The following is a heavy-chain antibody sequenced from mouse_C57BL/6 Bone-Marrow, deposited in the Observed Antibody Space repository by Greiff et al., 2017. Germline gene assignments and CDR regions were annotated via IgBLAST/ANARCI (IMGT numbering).Heavy chain of an antibody. CDR3: ARVYYRYYFDD. D-gene: IGHD2-14*01. Sequence: QVQLQQPGAELVKPGASVKLSCKASGYTFTSYWMHWVKQRPGQGLEWIGMIHPNSGSTNYNEKFKSKATLTVDKSSSTAYMQLSSLTSEDSAVYYGARVYYRYYFDDWGQGTTLTVSS. V-gene: IGHV1-64*01. J-gene: IGHJ2*01. CDR2: IHPNSGST. CDR1: GYTFTSYW.